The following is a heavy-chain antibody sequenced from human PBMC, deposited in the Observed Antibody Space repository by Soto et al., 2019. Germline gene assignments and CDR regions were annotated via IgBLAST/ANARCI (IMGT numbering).Heavy chain of an antibody. CDR1: GFTFSSYA. J-gene: IGHJ6*03. CDR3: AKDHGDYPWWQNYYYYYMDV. D-gene: IGHD4-17*01. Sequence: GGSLRLSCAASGFTFSSYAMSWVRQAPGKGLEWVSAISGSGGSTYYADSVKGRFTISRDNSKNTLYLQMNSLRAEDTAVYYCAKDHGDYPWWQNYYYYYMDVWGKGTTVTVSS. V-gene: IGHV3-23*01. CDR2: ISGSGGST.